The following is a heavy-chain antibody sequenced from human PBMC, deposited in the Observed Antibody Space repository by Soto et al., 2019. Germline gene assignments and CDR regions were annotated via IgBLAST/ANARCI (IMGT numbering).Heavy chain of an antibody. CDR3: TREPFGDSQYFDY. CDR2: VSFDGKVT. D-gene: IGHD2-21*02. J-gene: IGHJ4*02. Sequence: QVQLVESGGDMVQAGTSLRLSCTGSGFTFNSLSLHWVRQGPDKGLEWVAVVSFDGKVTYYADSVKGRFTVSRDNSKNTIYLQANILRPEDSAVYHCTREPFGDSQYFDYSGQGTPVTVSS. CDR1: GFTFNSLS. V-gene: IGHV3-30*04.